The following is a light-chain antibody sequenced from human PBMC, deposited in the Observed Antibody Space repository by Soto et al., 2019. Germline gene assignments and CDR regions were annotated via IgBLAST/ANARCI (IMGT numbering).Light chain of an antibody. J-gene: IGLJ2*01. CDR1: SSNIGSNT. CDR2: SNN. Sequence: QSVLTQPPSASGTPGQRVTISCSGSSSNIGSNTVNWYQQLPGTAPKLLIYSNNQRPSGVPDRFSGSKSGVSASLAISGLQSEDEADYYCAAWDDILNGVVFGGGTKLTVL. CDR3: AAWDDILNGVV. V-gene: IGLV1-44*01.